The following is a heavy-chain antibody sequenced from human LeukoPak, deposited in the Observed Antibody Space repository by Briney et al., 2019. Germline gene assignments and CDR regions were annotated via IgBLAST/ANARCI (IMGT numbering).Heavy chain of an antibody. CDR3: TSWTRRDGYKD. CDR2: IRSKAYGGTT. V-gene: IGHV3-49*04. J-gene: IGHJ4*02. D-gene: IGHD5-24*01. CDR1: GFTFSSYA. Sequence: PGGSLRLSCAASGFTFSSYAMSWVRQAPGKGLEWVGFIRSKAYGGTTEYAASVKGRFTISRDDSKSIAYLQMNSLKTEDTAVYYCTSWTRRDGYKDWGQGTLVTVSS.